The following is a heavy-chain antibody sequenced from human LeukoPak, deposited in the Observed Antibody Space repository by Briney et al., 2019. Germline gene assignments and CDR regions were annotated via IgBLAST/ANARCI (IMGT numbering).Heavy chain of an antibody. CDR3: ASVLDYGDSFYFDY. J-gene: IGHJ4*02. CDR2: IYYSGST. V-gene: IGHV4-39*07. CDR1: GGSISSRSYY. D-gene: IGHD4-17*01. Sequence: SETLSLTCTVSGGSISSRSYYWGWIRQPPGKGLERMGNIYYSGSTNYNPSLKSRVTISVDTSKNQFSLKLSSVTAADTAVYYCASVLDYGDSFYFDYWGQGTLVTVSS.